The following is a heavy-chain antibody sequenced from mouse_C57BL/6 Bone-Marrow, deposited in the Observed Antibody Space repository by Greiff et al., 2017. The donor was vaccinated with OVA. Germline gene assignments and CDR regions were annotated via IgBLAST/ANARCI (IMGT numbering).Heavy chain of an antibody. Sequence: QVHVKQPGAELVRPGTSVKLSCKASGYTFTSYWMHWVKQRPGQGLEWIGVIDPSDSYTNYNQKFKGKATLTVDTSSSTAYMQLSSLTSEDSAVYYCASTDYGSSYWYFDVWGTGTTVTVSS. V-gene: IGHV1-59*01. CDR2: IDPSDSYT. CDR3: ASTDYGSSYWYFDV. J-gene: IGHJ1*03. D-gene: IGHD1-1*01. CDR1: GYTFTSYW.